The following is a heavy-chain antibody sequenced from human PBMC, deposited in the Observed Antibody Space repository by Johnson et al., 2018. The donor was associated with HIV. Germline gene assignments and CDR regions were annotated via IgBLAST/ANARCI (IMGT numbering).Heavy chain of an antibody. Sequence: VHLVESGGGLVQPGGFLRLSCAASGFTFSSYWMSWVRQAPGNGLEWVANIKQDGSEKYYVDSVKGRFTISRDNAKNSLYLQMNSLRAEDTAVYYCARDSPTGTTKGYAFDIWGQGTMVTVSS. D-gene: IGHD1-7*01. CDR3: ARDSPTGTTKGYAFDI. J-gene: IGHJ3*02. CDR2: IKQDGSEK. CDR1: GFTFSSYW. V-gene: IGHV3-7*01.